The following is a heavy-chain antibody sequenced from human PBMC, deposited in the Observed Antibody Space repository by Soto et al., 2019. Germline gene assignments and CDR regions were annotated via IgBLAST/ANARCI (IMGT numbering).Heavy chain of an antibody. Sequence: GGSLRLSCAASGFTFSSYGMHWVRQAPGKGLEWVAVISYDGSNKYYADSVKGRFTISRDNSKNTLYLQMNSLRAEDTAVYYCAKESVGATYYYYFGMDVWGQGTTVTV. CDR3: AKESVGATYYYYFGMDV. CDR1: GFTFSSYG. V-gene: IGHV3-30*18. J-gene: IGHJ6*02. CDR2: ISYDGSNK. D-gene: IGHD1-26*01.